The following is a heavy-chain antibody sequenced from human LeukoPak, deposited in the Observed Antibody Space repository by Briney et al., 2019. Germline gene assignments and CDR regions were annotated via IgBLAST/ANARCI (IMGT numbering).Heavy chain of an antibody. D-gene: IGHD6-19*01. CDR3: AMASGSTYYYGMDV. Sequence: GGSLRLSCAASGFTFSSYGMHWVRQAPGKGLEWVAVISYDGTNKYYADSVKGRFTISRDNSKNTLYLQMNSLRADDTAVYYCAMASGSTYYYGMDVWGQGTTVTVSS. CDR2: ISYDGTNK. V-gene: IGHV3-30*03. J-gene: IGHJ6*02. CDR1: GFTFSSYG.